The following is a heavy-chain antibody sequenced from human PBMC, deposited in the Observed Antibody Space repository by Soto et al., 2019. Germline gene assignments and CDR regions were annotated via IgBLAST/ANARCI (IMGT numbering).Heavy chain of an antibody. D-gene: IGHD3-22*01. CDR3: ARGGYYDSSGHQAFDY. Sequence: PGGSLRLSCAASGFTFSSYSMNWVRQAPGKGLEWVSYISSSSSTIYYADSVKGRLTISRDNAKNSLYLQMNSLRDEDTAVYYCARGGYYDSSGHQAFDYWGQGTLVTVSS. J-gene: IGHJ4*02. CDR2: ISSSSSTI. V-gene: IGHV3-48*02. CDR1: GFTFSSYS.